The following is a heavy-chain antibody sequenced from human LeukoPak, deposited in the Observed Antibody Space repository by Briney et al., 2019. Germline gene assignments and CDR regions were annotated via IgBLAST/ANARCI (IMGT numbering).Heavy chain of an antibody. CDR2: IYSGGST. J-gene: IGHJ4*02. D-gene: IGHD1-14*01. Sequence: GGSLRLSCAASGFTVSSNYMSWVRQAPGKGLEWVSVIYSGGSTYYADSVKGRFTISRDNSKNTLYLQMNSLRAEDTAVYYCARVRAGNRPEYYFDYWGQGTLVTVSS. CDR1: GFTVSSNY. V-gene: IGHV3-66*01. CDR3: ARVRAGNRPEYYFDY.